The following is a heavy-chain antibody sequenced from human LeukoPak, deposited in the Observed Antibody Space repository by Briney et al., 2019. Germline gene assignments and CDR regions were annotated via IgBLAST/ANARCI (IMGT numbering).Heavy chain of an antibody. V-gene: IGHV3-9*01. CDR3: AKDRAAAGTQLFDY. CDR1: GFTLDDYA. D-gene: IGHD6-13*01. J-gene: IGHJ4*02. Sequence: GRSLRLSCAASGFTLDDYAMHWVRQAPGKGLEWVSGISWNSGSIGYADSVKGRFTISRDNAKNSLYLQMNSLRAEDTALYYCAKDRAAAGTQLFDYWGQGTLVTVSS. CDR2: ISWNSGSI.